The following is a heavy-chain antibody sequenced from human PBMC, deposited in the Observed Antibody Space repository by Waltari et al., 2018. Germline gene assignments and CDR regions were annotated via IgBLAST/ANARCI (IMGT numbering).Heavy chain of an antibody. D-gene: IGHD6-13*01. Sequence: EVQLVESGGGLVQPGGSLRLSCEASGFTLRNYWSHWVRPAPGKGLVWVSRIKSDGSSTRYADSVKGRFTISRDNAKNTLYLQMNSLRAEGTAVYYCARGGDSSNWYPGYFDYWGQGTLVTVSS. CDR2: IKSDGSST. J-gene: IGHJ4*02. V-gene: IGHV3-74*01. CDR3: ARGGDSSNWYPGYFDY. CDR1: GFTLRNYW.